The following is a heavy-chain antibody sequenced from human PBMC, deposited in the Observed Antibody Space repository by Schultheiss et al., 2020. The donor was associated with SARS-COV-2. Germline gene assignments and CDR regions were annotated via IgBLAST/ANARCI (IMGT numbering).Heavy chain of an antibody. V-gene: IGHV3-7*01. CDR3: ASGIAGAGYGMDV. CDR2: IKQDGSEK. D-gene: IGHD6-19*01. CDR1: GFTFDDYA. J-gene: IGHJ6*02. Sequence: GGSLRLSCAASGFTFDDYAMHWVRQAPGKGLEWVANIKQDGSEKYYVDSVKGRFTISRDNSKNTLYLQMNSLRAEDTAVYYCASGIAGAGYGMDVWGQGTTVTVSS.